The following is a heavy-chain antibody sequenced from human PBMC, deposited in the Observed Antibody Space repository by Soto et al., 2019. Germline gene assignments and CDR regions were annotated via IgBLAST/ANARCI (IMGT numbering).Heavy chain of an antibody. V-gene: IGHV3-7*05. J-gene: IGHJ4*02. Sequence: EVQLVESGGGLVQPGGSLRLSCAASGFTFSDYWMSWVRQAPGKGLEWMANIKKDGSDKNYVDFVKGRFTISRDNAKNSLYLQMNSLRAEDTAVYYCVLSGYNSGWYPNHYYFNYWGQGTLVTVSS. CDR3: VLSGYNSGWYPNHYYFNY. CDR1: GFTFSDYW. CDR2: IKKDGSDK. D-gene: IGHD6-19*01.